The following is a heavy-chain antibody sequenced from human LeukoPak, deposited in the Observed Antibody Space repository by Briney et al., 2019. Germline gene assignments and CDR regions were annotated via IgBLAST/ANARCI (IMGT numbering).Heavy chain of an antibody. CDR3: ARDCGRYSSSPYWHFDL. V-gene: IGHV7-4-1*02. Sequence: ASVKVSCKASGYTFTSYAMNWVRQAPGQGLEWMGWINTNTGNPTYAQGFTGRFVFSLDTSVSTAYLQISSLKAEDTAVYYCARDCGRYSSSPYWHFDLWGRGTLVTVSS. CDR2: INTNTGNP. J-gene: IGHJ2*01. CDR1: GYTFTSYA. D-gene: IGHD6-13*01.